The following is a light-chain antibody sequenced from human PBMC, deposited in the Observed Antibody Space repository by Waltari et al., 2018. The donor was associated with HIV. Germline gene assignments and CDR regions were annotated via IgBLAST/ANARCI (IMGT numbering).Light chain of an antibody. J-gene: IGKJ1*01. Sequence: DIVMTQSPDSLAVSLGETATINCKSSQSVLYSSNNKDYLAWYQHKPGQPPKLLIYWSFIRAFGVPDRFSGSGSETGFTLTITNVQPEDVAVYYCQQYFYLPQRFGQGTKLEVK. CDR3: QQYFYLPQR. CDR2: WSF. CDR1: QSVLYSSNNKDY. V-gene: IGKV4-1*01.